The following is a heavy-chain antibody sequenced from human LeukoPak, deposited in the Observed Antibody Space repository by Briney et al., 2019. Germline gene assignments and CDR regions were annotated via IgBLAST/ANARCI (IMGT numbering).Heavy chain of an antibody. CDR1: GGTFSSYA. CDR2: IIPIFGTA. V-gene: IGHV1-69*06. CDR3: ARDGNYDILSGYSYGMDV. Sequence: ASLKVTCTASGGTFSSYASSWVRQPPGQGLEWMGGIIPIFGTANYAQKFQGRVTITADKSTSTAYMELSSLRSEDTAVYYCARDGNYDILSGYSYGMDVWGKGTTVTVSS. J-gene: IGHJ6*04. D-gene: IGHD3-9*01.